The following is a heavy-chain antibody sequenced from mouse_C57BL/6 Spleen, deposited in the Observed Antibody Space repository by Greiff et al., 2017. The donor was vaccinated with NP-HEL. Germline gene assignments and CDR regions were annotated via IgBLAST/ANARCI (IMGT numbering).Heavy chain of an antibody. V-gene: IGHV1-81*01. J-gene: IGHJ2*01. D-gene: IGHD1-1*01. CDR1: GYTFTSYG. Sequence: QVQLQQSGAELARPGASVKLSCKASGYTFTSYGISWVKQRTGQGLEWIGEIYPRSGNTYYNEKFKGKATLTADKSSSTAYMELRSLTSEDSAVYFCARYKSSPYYFDYWGQGTTLTVSS. CDR2: IYPRSGNT. CDR3: ARYKSSPYYFDY.